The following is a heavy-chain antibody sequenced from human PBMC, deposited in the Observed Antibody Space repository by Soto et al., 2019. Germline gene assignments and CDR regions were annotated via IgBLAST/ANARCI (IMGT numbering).Heavy chain of an antibody. V-gene: IGHV4-31*03. CDR1: GGSISSGGYY. CDR2: IYYSGST. Sequence: SETLSLTCTVSGGSISSGGYYWSWIRQHPGKGLEWIGYIYYSGSTYYNPSLKGRVTISVDTSKNQFSLKLSSVTAADTAVYYCAREAHGEYYYGSGKFDYWGQGTLVTVSS. J-gene: IGHJ4*02. CDR3: AREAHGEYYYGSGKFDY. D-gene: IGHD3-10*01.